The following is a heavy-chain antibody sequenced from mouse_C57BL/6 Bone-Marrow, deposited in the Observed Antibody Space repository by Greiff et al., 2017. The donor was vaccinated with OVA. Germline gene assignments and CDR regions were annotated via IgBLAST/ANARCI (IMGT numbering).Heavy chain of an antibody. CDR3: ARPIYYGTYYFDD. Sequence: VQLQQPGAELVKPGASVKLSCKASGYTFTSYWMHWVKQRPGRGLEWIGRIDPNSGGTKYNEKFKSKATLTVDNHSSTAYMQLSSRTSEDSAVYYCARPIYYGTYYFDDWGQGTTLTVAS. CDR2: IDPNSGGT. J-gene: IGHJ2*01. V-gene: IGHV1-72*01. D-gene: IGHD2-1*01. CDR1: GYTFTSYW.